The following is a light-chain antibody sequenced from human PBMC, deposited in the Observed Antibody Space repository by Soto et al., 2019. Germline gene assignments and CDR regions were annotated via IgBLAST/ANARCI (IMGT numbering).Light chain of an antibody. CDR3: QQYNKWPLFT. V-gene: IGKV3-15*01. J-gene: IGKJ3*01. Sequence: IVMTQSPATLSVSPGQRATLSCRASQSISSNLAWYQQRPGQAPRLLIYGASTRATGVPARFSGSGSGTDFVLTISGLQSEDFAIYYGQQYNKWPLFTFGPGTRVDI. CDR2: GAS. CDR1: QSISSN.